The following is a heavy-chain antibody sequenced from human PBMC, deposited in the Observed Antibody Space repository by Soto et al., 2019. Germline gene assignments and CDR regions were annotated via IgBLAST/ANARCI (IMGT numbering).Heavy chain of an antibody. Sequence: ASVKVSCKASGGTFSSYAISWVRQAPGQGLEWMGGIIPIFGTANYAQKFQGRVTITADESTSTAYMELSSLRSGDTAVYYCARELERRVGLKFDNYYYGMDVWGQGTTVTVSS. CDR3: ARELERRVGLKFDNYYYGMDV. J-gene: IGHJ6*02. V-gene: IGHV1-69*13. D-gene: IGHD1-1*01. CDR2: IIPIFGTA. CDR1: GGTFSSYA.